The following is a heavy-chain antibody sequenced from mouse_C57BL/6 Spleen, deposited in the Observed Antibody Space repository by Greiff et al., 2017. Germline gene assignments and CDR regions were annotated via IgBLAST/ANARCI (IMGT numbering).Heavy chain of an antibody. J-gene: IGHJ3*01. Sequence: EVKLVESGGGLVKPGGSLKLSCAASGFTFSDYGMHWVRQAPEKGLEWVAYISSGSSTIYYADTVKCRFTISRDNAKNTLFLQMTSLRSEDTAMYYCARALLGGAYWGQGTLVTVSA. CDR3: ARALLGGAY. V-gene: IGHV5-17*01. CDR2: ISSGSSTI. CDR1: GFTFSDYG. D-gene: IGHD1-2*01.